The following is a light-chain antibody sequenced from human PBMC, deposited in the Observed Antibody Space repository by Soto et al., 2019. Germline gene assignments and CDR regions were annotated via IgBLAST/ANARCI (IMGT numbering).Light chain of an antibody. CDR1: LSASVY. J-gene: IGKJ5*01. Sequence: VLTPSPATLSLSPGERATLSCRTSLSASVYLDLYQQKPGQAPRLLISYASTRATGIPARFSSSGSGTDFTLTISSLEPEDFAVYYCHQRQYWPPITFGQGTRLEIK. V-gene: IGKV3-11*01. CDR2: YAS. CDR3: HQRQYWPPIT.